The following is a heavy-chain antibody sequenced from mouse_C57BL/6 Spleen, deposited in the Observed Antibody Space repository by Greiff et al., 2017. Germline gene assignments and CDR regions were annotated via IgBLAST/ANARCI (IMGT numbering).Heavy chain of an antibody. CDR2: IDPSDSYT. Sequence: QVQLQQSGAELVKPGASVKLSCKASGYTFTSYWMQWVKQRPGQGLEWIGEIDPSDSYTNYNQKFKGKATLTVDTSSSTAYMQLSSLTSEDSAVYYCARQLRLRGLDYWGQGTSVTVSS. CDR3: ARQLRLRGLDY. V-gene: IGHV1-50*01. J-gene: IGHJ4*01. CDR1: GYTFTSYW. D-gene: IGHD3-2*02.